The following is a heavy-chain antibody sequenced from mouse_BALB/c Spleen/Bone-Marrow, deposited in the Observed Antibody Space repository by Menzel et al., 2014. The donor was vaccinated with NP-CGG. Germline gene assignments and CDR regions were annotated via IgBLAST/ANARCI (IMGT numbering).Heavy chain of an antibody. CDR1: GFNIKDTY. J-gene: IGHJ4*01. Sequence: VQLQQSGAELVKPGASVKLSCTASGFNIKDTYMHWVKQRPEQGLEWIGRIDPADGNTKYDPKFQGKATITADTSSNTAYRQLSSLTSEDTAVYYCARPIFHWGQGTSVTVSS. V-gene: IGHV14-3*02. CDR2: IDPADGNT. CDR3: ARPIFH.